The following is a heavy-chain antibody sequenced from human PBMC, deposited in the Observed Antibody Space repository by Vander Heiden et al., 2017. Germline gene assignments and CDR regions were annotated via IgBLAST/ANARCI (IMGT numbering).Heavy chain of an antibody. V-gene: IGHV3-21*01. Sequence: EVQLVESGGGLVKPGGSLRLSCAASGFTFSTYTMNWVRQAPGKGLDWVSSISSSSTYIYYAGSVKGRFTISRDNAKNSLYLQMNSLRAEDTAVYYCARDQAMTTFPNWFDPWGQGTLVTVSS. CDR3: ARDQAMTTFPNWFDP. CDR2: ISSSSTYI. CDR1: GFTFSTYT. D-gene: IGHD3-16*01. J-gene: IGHJ5*02.